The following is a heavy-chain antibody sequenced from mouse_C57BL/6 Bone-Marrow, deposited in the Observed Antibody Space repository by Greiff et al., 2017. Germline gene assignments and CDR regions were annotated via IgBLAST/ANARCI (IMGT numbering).Heavy chain of an antibody. CDR3: ASARTGHFDY. J-gene: IGHJ2*01. CDR1: GYSITSGYY. D-gene: IGHD4-1*01. V-gene: IGHV3-6*01. Sequence: EVQLQESGPGLVKPSQSLSLTCSVTGYSITSGYYWNWIRQFPGNKLEWMGYISYDGSNNYNPSLKNRISITRDTSKNQFFLKLNSVTTEDTATYYCASARTGHFDYWGQGTTLTVSS. CDR2: ISYDGSN.